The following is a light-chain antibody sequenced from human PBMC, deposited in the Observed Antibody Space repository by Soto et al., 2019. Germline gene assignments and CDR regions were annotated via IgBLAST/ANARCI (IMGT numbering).Light chain of an antibody. CDR3: QQFGVSPT. CDR1: QTITPTF. J-gene: IGKJ4*01. Sequence: EIVLTQSPGTRSLSPGERATLSCMASQTITPTFLAWYQQKPGQAPRLLIYGASSRATDIPDRFSGSGSGTDFTLTISKLEPEDFAVYYCQQFGVSPTFGGGTKVDIK. CDR2: GAS. V-gene: IGKV3-20*01.